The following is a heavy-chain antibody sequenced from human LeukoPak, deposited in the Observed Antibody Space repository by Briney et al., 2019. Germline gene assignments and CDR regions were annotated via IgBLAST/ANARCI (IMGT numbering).Heavy chain of an antibody. Sequence: KPSETLSLTCAVYGGSFSSYYWSWIRQPAGKGLEWIGRIYSSGSTNYNPSLKSRVTMSVDTSKNQFSLKLSSVTAADTAVYYCARESYGSESYYFLDYWGQGTLVTVSS. CDR2: IYSSGST. J-gene: IGHJ4*02. CDR3: ARESYGSESYYFLDY. D-gene: IGHD3-10*01. V-gene: IGHV4-4*07. CDR1: GGSFSSYY.